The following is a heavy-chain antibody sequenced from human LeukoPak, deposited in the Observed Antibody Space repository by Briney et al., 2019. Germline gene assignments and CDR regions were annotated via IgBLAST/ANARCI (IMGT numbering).Heavy chain of an antibody. D-gene: IGHD6-6*01. CDR2: IYYSGST. CDR1: GGSISSYY. Sequence: SETLSLTCTVSGGSISSYYWSWIRQPPGKGLEWIGYIYYSGSTNYNPSLKSRVTISVNTSKNQFSLKLSSVTAADTAVYYCARLDPSYDAFDIWGQGTMDTVSS. CDR3: ARLDPSYDAFDI. V-gene: IGHV4-59*08. J-gene: IGHJ3*02.